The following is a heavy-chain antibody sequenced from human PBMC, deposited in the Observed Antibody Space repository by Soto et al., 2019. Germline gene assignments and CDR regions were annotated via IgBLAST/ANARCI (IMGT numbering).Heavy chain of an antibody. J-gene: IGHJ3*02. CDR1: GFTFSSYA. CDR2: ISYDGSNR. Sequence: GGSLRLSCAASGFTFSSYAMHWVRQAPGKGLEWVAVISYDGSNRYYADSVKGRFTISRDNSKNTLYLQMNGLRAEDTAVYYCAKILYYYGTYHAFDIWGQGTMVTVSS. CDR3: AKILYYYGTYHAFDI. V-gene: IGHV3-30*18. D-gene: IGHD3-10*01.